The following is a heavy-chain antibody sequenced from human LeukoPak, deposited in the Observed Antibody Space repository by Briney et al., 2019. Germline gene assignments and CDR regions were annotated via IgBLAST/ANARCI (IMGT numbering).Heavy chain of an antibody. CDR2: ISYDGSNK. J-gene: IGHJ4*02. CDR1: GFTFSSYG. CDR3: ARDGRSGSAMVGGSDY. V-gene: IGHV3-30*03. Sequence: PGGSLRLSCAASGFTFSSYGMLWVRQAPGTGLEGVAVISYDGSNKYYADSVKGRFTISRDNSKNTLYLQMNSLRAEDTAVYYCARDGRSGSAMVGGSDYWGQGTQVTVSS. D-gene: IGHD5-18*01.